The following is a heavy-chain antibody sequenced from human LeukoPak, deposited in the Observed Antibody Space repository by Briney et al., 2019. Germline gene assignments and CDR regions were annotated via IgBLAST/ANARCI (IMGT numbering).Heavy chain of an antibody. CDR2: INPNSGGT. CDR3: ARGDSSGYYYGGPPYYYYYMDV. Sequence: ASVKVSCKASGYTFTGYYMHWVRQAPGQGLEWMGWINPNSGGTNYAQKFQGRVTMTRDTSISTAYMELSRLRSDDTAVYYCARGDSSGYYYGGPPYYYYYMDVWGKGTTVTISS. J-gene: IGHJ6*03. D-gene: IGHD3-22*01. CDR1: GYTFTGYY. V-gene: IGHV1-2*02.